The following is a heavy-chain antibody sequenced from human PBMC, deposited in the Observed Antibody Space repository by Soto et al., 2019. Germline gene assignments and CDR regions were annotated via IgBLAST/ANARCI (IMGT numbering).Heavy chain of an antibody. Sequence: QITLKESGPTLVKPTQTLTLTCTFSGFSLRTRGVAVGWFRQPPGKALEWLALIYCDEDKWYSPSLKSRLTIADDTSKNQVVLTMTNVDPVDTATYYCAHRPRGYAYYFDYWGQGILVTVSS. V-gene: IGHV2-5*02. CDR1: GFSLRTRGVA. J-gene: IGHJ4*02. D-gene: IGHD5-12*01. CDR2: IYCDEDK. CDR3: AHRPRGYAYYFDY.